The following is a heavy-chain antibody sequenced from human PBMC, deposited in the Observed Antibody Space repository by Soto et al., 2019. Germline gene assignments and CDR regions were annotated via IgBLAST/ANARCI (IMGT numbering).Heavy chain of an antibody. Sequence: GSLRLSCAASGFTFSSYSMNWVRQAPGKGLEWVSSISSSSSYIYYADSVKGRFTISRDNAKNSLYLQMNSLRAEDTAVYYCARAPARDQYSSGWSVGQPLRRYYYYGMDVWGQGTTVTVSS. V-gene: IGHV3-21*01. J-gene: IGHJ6*02. CDR3: ARAPARDQYSSGWSVGQPLRRYYYYGMDV. CDR1: GFTFSSYS. CDR2: ISSSSSYI. D-gene: IGHD6-19*01.